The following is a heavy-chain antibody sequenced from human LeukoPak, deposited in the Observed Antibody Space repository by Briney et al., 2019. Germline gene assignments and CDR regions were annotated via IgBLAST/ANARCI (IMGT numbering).Heavy chain of an antibody. CDR2: IDEDGSKQ. D-gene: IGHD3-3*01. J-gene: IGHJ4*02. CDR3: ARDYDGKDY. Sequence: GGSLRLSCAASGFTFSSHWMSWVRQAPGKGLEWVANIDEDGSKQFYADSVKGRFTISRDNAENSLFLQVNSLRAEDTAMYYCARDYDGKDYWGQGTLVTVSS. V-gene: IGHV3-7*03. CDR1: GFTFSSHW.